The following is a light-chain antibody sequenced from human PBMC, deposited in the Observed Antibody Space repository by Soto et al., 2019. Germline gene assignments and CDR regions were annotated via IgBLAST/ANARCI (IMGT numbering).Light chain of an antibody. CDR3: QQRSNWPT. J-gene: IGKJ5*01. CDR2: DAS. V-gene: IGKV3-11*01. CDR1: QSVSSH. Sequence: MVLTHSQATLCLSPWYRATLSFSSSQSVSSHFAWYQQKSGQGPRILIYDASERATGIPARFSGSGSGTDFTLTIIRLEPEDFAVYYCQQRSNWPTFGQGTRLEI.